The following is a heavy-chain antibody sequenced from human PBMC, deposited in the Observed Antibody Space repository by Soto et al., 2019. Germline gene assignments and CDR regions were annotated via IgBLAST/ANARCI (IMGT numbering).Heavy chain of an antibody. CDR1: GGTFSSYA. Sequence: GASVKVSCKASGGTFSSYAISWVRQAPGQGLEWMGGIIPIFGTANYAQKFQGRVTITADGSTSTAYMELSSLRSEDTAVYYCARDRDSSSWYDYWGQGTLVTVSS. CDR2: IIPIFGTA. V-gene: IGHV1-69*13. CDR3: ARDRDSSSWYDY. D-gene: IGHD6-13*01. J-gene: IGHJ4*02.